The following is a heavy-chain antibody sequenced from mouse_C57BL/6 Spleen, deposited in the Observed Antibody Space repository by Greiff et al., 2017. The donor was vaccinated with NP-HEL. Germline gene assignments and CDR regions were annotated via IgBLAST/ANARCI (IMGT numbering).Heavy chain of an antibody. Sequence: QVQLKESGAELARPGASVKLSCKASGYTFTSYGISWVKQRTGQGLEWIGEIYPRSGNTYYNEKFKGKATLTADKSSSTAYMELRSLTSEDSAVYFCARGGLTTVVAHWYFDVWGTGTTVTVSS. CDR3: ARGGLTTVVAHWYFDV. CDR1: GYTFTSYG. V-gene: IGHV1-81*01. J-gene: IGHJ1*03. CDR2: IYPRSGNT. D-gene: IGHD1-1*01.